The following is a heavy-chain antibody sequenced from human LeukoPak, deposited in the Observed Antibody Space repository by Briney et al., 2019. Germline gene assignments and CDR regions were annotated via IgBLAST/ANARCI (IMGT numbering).Heavy chain of an antibody. V-gene: IGHV4-59*01. D-gene: IGHD6-13*01. CDR3: ARVSSSWLLPKY. J-gene: IGHJ4*02. CDR2: FYYTGST. Sequence: SETLSLTCAVYGGSFSGYYWSWIRQPPGKGLEWIGYFYYTGSTNYNPSLKSRVTMSVDTSNNQFSLKLSSVTAADTAVYYCARVSSSWLLPKYWGQGTLVTVSS. CDR1: GGSFSGYY.